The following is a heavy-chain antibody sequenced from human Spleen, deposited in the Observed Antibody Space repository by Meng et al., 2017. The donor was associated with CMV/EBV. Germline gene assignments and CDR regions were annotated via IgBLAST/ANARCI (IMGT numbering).Heavy chain of an antibody. CDR1: GYTLTELS. V-gene: IGHV1-24*01. CDR2: FDPEDGET. Sequence: ASVKVSCKVSGYTLTELSMHWVRQAPGKGLEWMGGFDPEDGETIYAQKFQGRVTMTEDTSTDTAYMELSSLRSEDTAVYYCAIAYCGGDCYSDFDYWGQGTLVTVSS. D-gene: IGHD2-21*01. CDR3: AIAYCGGDCYSDFDY. J-gene: IGHJ4*02.